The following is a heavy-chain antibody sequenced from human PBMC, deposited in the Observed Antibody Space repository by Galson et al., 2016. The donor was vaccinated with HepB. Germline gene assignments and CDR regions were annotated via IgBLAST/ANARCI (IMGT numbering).Heavy chain of an antibody. V-gene: IGHV3-53*01. D-gene: IGHD2-15*01. CDR3: ASSYCTGGSCYFDD. J-gene: IGHJ4*02. CDR2: IYSGGTT. Sequence: SLRLSCAVSGFPVTDNYMSWVRQAPGKGLEWLSVIYSGGTTSYADSLEGRFTISRDNSKNTVYLHISSLRVEDTAVYYCASSYCTGGSCYFDDWGQGTLLTVSS. CDR1: GFPVTDNY.